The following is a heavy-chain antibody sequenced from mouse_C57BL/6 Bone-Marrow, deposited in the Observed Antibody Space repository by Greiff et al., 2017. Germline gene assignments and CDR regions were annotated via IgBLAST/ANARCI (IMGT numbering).Heavy chain of an antibody. CDR1: GFTFSSYA. J-gene: IGHJ2*01. V-gene: IGHV5-4*03. Sequence: DVMLVESGGGLVKPGGSLKLSCEASGFTFSSYAMYWVRQTPGKRLEWVATISDGGSYTFYTDNVKGRFTIARDNAKNTLYLQMSHLKSEDTAMYYCASDDDYDLFDFWGQGTTLTVSS. D-gene: IGHD2-4*01. CDR2: ISDGGSYT. CDR3: ASDDDYDLFDF.